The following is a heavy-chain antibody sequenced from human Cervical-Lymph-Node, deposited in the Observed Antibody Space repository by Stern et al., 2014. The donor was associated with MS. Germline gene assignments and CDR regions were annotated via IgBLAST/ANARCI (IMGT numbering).Heavy chain of an antibody. CDR2: FYSGIST. J-gene: IGHJ5*02. Sequence: VQLMQSGGTLVQPGGSLRLSCAASGSTVNSNYMPWVRQAPGKGLEWVSIFYSGISTYYAESVKGRFSFSIDNSKNTLFLHMNNLRVEDTAMYYCTREMAARRLDPWGQGTLVIVSA. V-gene: IGHV3-66*01. D-gene: IGHD5-24*01. CDR3: TREMAARRLDP. CDR1: GSTVNSNY.